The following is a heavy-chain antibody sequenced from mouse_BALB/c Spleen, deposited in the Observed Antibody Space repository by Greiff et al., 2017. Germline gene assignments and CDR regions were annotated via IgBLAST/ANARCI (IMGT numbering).Heavy chain of an antibody. J-gene: IGHJ4*01. CDR3: AQGAMDY. CDR1: GFNIKDTY. V-gene: IGHV14-3*02. CDR2: IDPANGNT. Sequence: EVQLQQSGAELVKPGASVKLSCTASGFNIKDTYIHWVKQRPEQGLEWIGRIDPANGNTKYDPKFQGKATITADTSSNTAYLQLSSLTSEDTAVYYCAQGAMDYWGQGTSVTVSS.